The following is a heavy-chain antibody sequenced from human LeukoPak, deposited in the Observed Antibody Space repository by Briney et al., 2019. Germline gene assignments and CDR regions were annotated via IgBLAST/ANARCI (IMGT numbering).Heavy chain of an antibody. CDR1: GFTVINNY. CDR2: FYSGGAT. D-gene: IGHD3-10*02. V-gene: IGHV3-66*02. CDR3: GGNPSSRH. Sequence: GGSLRLSCAASGFTVINNYMYWVRQAPGKGLEWVSMFYSGGATYYIDSVKGRFTISRDNFKNTLNLQMNNLRPEDTAVYCAGGNPSSRHWGQGTLVTVSS. J-gene: IGHJ4*02.